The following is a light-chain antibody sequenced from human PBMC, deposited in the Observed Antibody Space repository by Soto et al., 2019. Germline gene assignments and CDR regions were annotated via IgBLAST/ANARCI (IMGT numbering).Light chain of an antibody. Sequence: DIQMTQSPSTLSSSVGDRVTITCRASQSISSWLAWYQQKPGKAPKLLIYKASSLESGVPSRFSGSGSGTEFTLTISSLQPDYFATYYCQQYTSYSETFGQGTKVEIK. CDR2: KAS. J-gene: IGKJ1*01. V-gene: IGKV1-5*03. CDR1: QSISSW. CDR3: QQYTSYSET.